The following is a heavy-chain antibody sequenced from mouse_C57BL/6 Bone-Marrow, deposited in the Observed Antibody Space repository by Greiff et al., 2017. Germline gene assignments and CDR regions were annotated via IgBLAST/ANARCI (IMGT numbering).Heavy chain of an antibody. CDR2: INYDGSST. CDR1: GFTFSDYY. Sequence: EVMLVESEGGLVQPGSSMTLSCTASGFTFSDYYMAWVRQVPEKGLEWVANINYDGSSTYYLDSLKSRFIISRDNAKNILYLQMSSLKSEDTATYYCARDRGYYFDYWGQGTTLTVSS. V-gene: IGHV5-16*01. J-gene: IGHJ2*01. CDR3: ARDRGYYFDY.